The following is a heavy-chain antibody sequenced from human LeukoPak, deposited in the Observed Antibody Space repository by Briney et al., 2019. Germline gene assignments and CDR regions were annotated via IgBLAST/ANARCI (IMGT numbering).Heavy chain of an antibody. D-gene: IGHD6-19*01. CDR1: GFTFSSYS. Sequence: GGSLRLSCAASGFTFSSYSMNWVRQAPGKGLEWVSYINSSSSTIYYADSVKGRFTISRDNAKNSLYLQMNSLRAEDTAVYYCARRGAVAGTFDYWGQGTLVTVSS. V-gene: IGHV3-48*01. J-gene: IGHJ4*02. CDR3: ARRGAVAGTFDY. CDR2: INSSSSTI.